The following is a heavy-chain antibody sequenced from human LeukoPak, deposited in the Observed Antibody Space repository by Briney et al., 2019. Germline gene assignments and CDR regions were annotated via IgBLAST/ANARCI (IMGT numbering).Heavy chain of an antibody. CDR2: IYYSGST. J-gene: IGHJ4*02. CDR3: ARRSLSVVDDY. Sequence: SSETLSLTCTVSGGSISSSSYYWGWIRQPPGKGLEWIGSIYYSGSTYYNPSLKSRVTISVDTSKNQFSLKLSSVTAADTAVYYCARRSLSVVDDYWGQGTLVSVSS. CDR1: GGSISSSSYY. V-gene: IGHV4-39*01.